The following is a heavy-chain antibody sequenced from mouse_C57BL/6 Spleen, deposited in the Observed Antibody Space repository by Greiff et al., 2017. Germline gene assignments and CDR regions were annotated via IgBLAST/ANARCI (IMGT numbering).Heavy chain of an antibody. D-gene: IGHD1-1*01. CDR3: ARHYYGSKNYFDY. Sequence: EVQLQQSGPELVKPGASVKISCKASGYTFTDYYMNWVKQSHGKSLEWIGDINPNNGGTSYNQKFKGKATLTVDQSSSTAYMQLNSLTSEDSAVYYCARHYYGSKNYFDYWGQGTTLTVSS. CDR2: INPNNGGT. V-gene: IGHV1-26*01. J-gene: IGHJ2*01. CDR1: GYTFTDYY.